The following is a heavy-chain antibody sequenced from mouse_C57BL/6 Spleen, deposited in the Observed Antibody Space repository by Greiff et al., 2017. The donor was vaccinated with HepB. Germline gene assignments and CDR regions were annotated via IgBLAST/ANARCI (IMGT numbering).Heavy chain of an antibody. CDR1: GFTFSDYG. CDR2: ISSGSSTI. J-gene: IGHJ3*01. Sequence: EVQRVESGGGLVKPGGSLKLSCAASGFTFSDYGMHWVRQAPEKGLEWVAYISSGSSTIYYADTVKGRFTISRDNAKNTLFLQMTSLRSEDTAMYYCARPGGLRRAGSAYWGQGTLVTVSA. D-gene: IGHD2-4*01. V-gene: IGHV5-17*01. CDR3: ARPGGLRRAGSAY.